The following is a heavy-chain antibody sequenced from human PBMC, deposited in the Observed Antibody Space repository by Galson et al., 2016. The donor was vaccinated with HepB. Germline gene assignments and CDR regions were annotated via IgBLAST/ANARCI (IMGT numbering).Heavy chain of an antibody. CDR2: VYWDDDK. CDR1: GFSVTSSGEG. Sequence: PALVKPTQTLTLTCTFSGFSVTSSGEGVGWIRQPPGKALEWLAHVYWDDDKRFSPSLQSRLAITKDTSKNQVVLTMTNMDPVDTATYYRAHSSRITFFGLTYYFDIWGPGTLVTVSS. D-gene: IGHD3-3*01. J-gene: IGHJ4*02. V-gene: IGHV2-5*02. CDR3: AHSSRITFFGLTYYFDI.